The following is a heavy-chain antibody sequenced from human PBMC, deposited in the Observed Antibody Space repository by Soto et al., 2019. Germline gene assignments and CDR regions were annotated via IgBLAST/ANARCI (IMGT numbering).Heavy chain of an antibody. CDR1: GFSFSNDN. CDR2: ITDSSDTV. D-gene: IGHD3-3*01. V-gene: IGHV3-48*02. J-gene: IGHJ4*02. Sequence: PWGSLRLSCVASGFSFSNDNMNWFRQAPGKGLEWVSYITDSSDTVHYADSVRGRFTISRDNAESSLYLQMNSLRDEDTAVYCGARDFGHGYYLDYWGRGTLVTVSS. CDR3: ARDFGHGYYLDY.